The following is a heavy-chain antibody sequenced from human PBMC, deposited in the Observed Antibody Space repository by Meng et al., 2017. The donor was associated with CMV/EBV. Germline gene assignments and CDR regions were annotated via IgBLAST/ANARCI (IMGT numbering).Heavy chain of an antibody. V-gene: IGHV1-2*02. CDR2: INPNSGGT. J-gene: IGHJ4*02. D-gene: IGHD3-16*01. CDR3: ARDLDGGANGPEDY. Sequence: ASVKVSCKASGYTFTGYYMHWVRQAPGQGLEWMGWINPNSGGTNYAQKFQGRVTMTRDTSISTAYMELSRLRSDDTAVYYCARDLDGGANGPEDYWGQGTLVSLL. CDR1: GYTFTGYY.